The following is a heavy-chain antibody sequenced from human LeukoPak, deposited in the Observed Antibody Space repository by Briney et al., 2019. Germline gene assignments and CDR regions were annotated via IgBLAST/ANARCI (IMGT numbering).Heavy chain of an antibody. CDR1: GFTFSTYA. J-gene: IGHJ4*02. D-gene: IGHD2-2*01. V-gene: IGHV3-23*01. CDR2: ISGSGSST. Sequence: GGSLRLSCAASGFTFSTYAMSWVRQAPGKGLEWVSAISGSGSSTYYADSVKGRSTSSRDNSKNTLYLQMNSLRAEDTAVYYCAKDLSCSSTSCSLDYWGQGTLVTVSS. CDR3: AKDLSCSSTSCSLDY.